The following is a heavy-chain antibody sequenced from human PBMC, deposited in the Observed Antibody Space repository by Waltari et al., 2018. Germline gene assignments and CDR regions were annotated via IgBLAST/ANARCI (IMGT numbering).Heavy chain of an antibody. CDR3: AKKYCSGGSCCFDY. V-gene: IGHV3-23*01. CDR2: ITYRGDNT. Sequence: EVQLLESGGGSVQPGGSLRLSCAASGFTLTNYGMSWVRQAPGKGVEWVSHITYRGDNTYYADSVKGRFTISRDTSKSTLYLQMNSLRADDTAVYYCAKKYCSGGSCCFDYWGQGILVTVSS. CDR1: GFTLTNYG. J-gene: IGHJ4*02. D-gene: IGHD2-15*01.